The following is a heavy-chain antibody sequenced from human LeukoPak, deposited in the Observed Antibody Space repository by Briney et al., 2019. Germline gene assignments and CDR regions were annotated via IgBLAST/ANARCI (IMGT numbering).Heavy chain of an antibody. CDR1: GGSISSYY. CDR2: IYHSGNT. J-gene: IGHJ5*02. CDR3: ARDAGVYGSVAIDL. Sequence: SETLSLTCTVSGGSISSYYWNWIRQHPGKGLEWIGYIYHSGNTYYNPSLKSRVIISVDTSKNQFSLKLNSVTVADTAVYYCARDAGVYGSVAIDLWGQGTLVSVS. D-gene: IGHD3-10*01. V-gene: IGHV4-59*06.